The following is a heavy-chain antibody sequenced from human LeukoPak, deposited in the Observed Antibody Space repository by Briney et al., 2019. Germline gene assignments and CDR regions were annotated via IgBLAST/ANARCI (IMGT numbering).Heavy chain of an antibody. V-gene: IGHV4-4*07. Sequence: KPSQTLSLTSTVSGGSISSYYWSWIRQPAGKGLEWIGRIYTSGSTTYNPSLKSRVTMSVDTSKNQFSLKLSSVTAADTAVYYCASERGYSGYGKSSYYYYGMDVWGQGTTVTVSS. CDR1: GGSISSYY. CDR2: IYTSGST. D-gene: IGHD5-12*01. J-gene: IGHJ6*02. CDR3: ASERGYSGYGKSSYYYYGMDV.